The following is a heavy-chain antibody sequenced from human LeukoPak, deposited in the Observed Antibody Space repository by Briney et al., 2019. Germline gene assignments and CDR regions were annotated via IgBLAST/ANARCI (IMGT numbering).Heavy chain of an antibody. CDR3: ANADYYDSSGYSSDAFDI. CDR1: GFTFSSYA. V-gene: IGHV3-23*01. D-gene: IGHD3-22*01. CDR2: ISGSGGST. Sequence: GGSLRLSCAASGFTFSSYAMSWVRQAPGKGLEWVSAISGSGGSTYYADSVKGRFTISRDNSKNTLYLQMNSLRAEDTAVYYCANADYYDSSGYSSDAFDIWGQGTMVTVSS. J-gene: IGHJ3*02.